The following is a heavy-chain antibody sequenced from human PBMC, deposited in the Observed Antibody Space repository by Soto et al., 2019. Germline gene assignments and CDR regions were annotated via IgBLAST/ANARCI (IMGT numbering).Heavy chain of an antibody. V-gene: IGHV4-61*01. CDR1: GGSVSSGRYY. D-gene: IGHD6-19*01. Sequence: PSETLSLTCTVSGGSVSSGRYYWSWIRQPPRKGQEWIGYIDYSGSATYNPSLKSRVTISVDTSKNRFSLRLSSVTAADTAVYYCARDEAVAGGYYYYAVDVWGQGTSVTVSS. CDR2: IDYSGSA. J-gene: IGHJ6*02. CDR3: ARDEAVAGGYYYYAVDV.